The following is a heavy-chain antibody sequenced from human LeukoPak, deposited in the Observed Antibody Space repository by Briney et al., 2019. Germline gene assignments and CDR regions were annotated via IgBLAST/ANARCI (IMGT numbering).Heavy chain of an antibody. J-gene: IGHJ6*03. D-gene: IGHD2-2*01. CDR1: GYTFTSYF. V-gene: IGHV1-46*01. CDR3: ARSPAGYMDV. CDR2: INSSGGST. Sequence: ASVKVSCKASGYTFTSYFMHWVRQAPGQGLEWMGIINSSGGSTNYAQKFQGRVTMTRDTSTSTVYMELSSLRSEDTAVYYCARSPAGYMDVWGKGITVTVSS.